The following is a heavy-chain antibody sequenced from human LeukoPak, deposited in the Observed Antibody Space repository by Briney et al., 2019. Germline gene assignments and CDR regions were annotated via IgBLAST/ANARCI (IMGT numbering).Heavy chain of an antibody. CDR1: GYTFTGYY. V-gene: IGHV1-2*02. J-gene: IGHJ3*02. Sequence: ASVKVSCKASGYTFTGYYMLWVRQAPGQGLEWMGWINPNSGGTNYAQKFQGRVTMTRDTSISTAYMELSRLRSDDTAVYYCARDREVDTDFAFDIWGQGTMVTVSS. CDR2: INPNSGGT. CDR3: ARDREVDTDFAFDI. D-gene: IGHD5-18*01.